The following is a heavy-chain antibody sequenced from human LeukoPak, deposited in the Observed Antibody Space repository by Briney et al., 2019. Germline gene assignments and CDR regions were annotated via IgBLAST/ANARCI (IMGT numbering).Heavy chain of an antibody. CDR2: IYSGGST. V-gene: IGHV3-53*01. Sequence: LSGGSLRLSCAASGFTVSSNYMSWVRQAPGKGLEWVSVIYSGGSTYYADYVKGRLTISRDNSKNTLYLQMNSLRAEDTAVYYCARGTLGDYDGYYYYGMDVWGQGTTVTVAS. D-gene: IGHD4-17*01. CDR3: ARGTLGDYDGYYYYGMDV. J-gene: IGHJ6*02. CDR1: GFTVSSNY.